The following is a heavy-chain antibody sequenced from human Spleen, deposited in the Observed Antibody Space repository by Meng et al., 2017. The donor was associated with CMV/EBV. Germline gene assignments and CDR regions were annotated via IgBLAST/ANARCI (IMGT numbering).Heavy chain of an antibody. CDR2: INGDGSST. CDR1: EFTFSSYW. CDR3: SRGLDSY. D-gene: IGHD2-2*03. V-gene: IGHV3-74*03. J-gene: IGHJ4*02. Sequence: GESLKISCAASEFTFSSYWMHWVRQAPGKGLVWVSRINGDGSSTTYADSVKGRFTISRDNAKNTLYLQMNSLRAEDTAVYYCSRGLDSYWGQGTLVTVSS.